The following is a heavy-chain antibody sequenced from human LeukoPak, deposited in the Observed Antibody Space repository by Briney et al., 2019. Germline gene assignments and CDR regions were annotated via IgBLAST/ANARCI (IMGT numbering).Heavy chain of an antibody. CDR2: ISSTSTYI. J-gene: IGHJ5*02. D-gene: IGHD3-22*01. CDR1: GFTFSTYS. Sequence: GGSLRLSCAASGFTFSTYSMNWVRQAPGKGLEWVSSISSTSTYIYYAASVKGRFTISRDNARNSLYLQMNSLRAEDTAVYYCARVTMIAEFGPCGQGTRVTVSS. CDR3: ARVTMIAEFGP. V-gene: IGHV3-21*01.